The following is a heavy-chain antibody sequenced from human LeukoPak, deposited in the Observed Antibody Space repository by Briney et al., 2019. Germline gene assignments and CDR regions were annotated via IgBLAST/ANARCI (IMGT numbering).Heavy chain of an antibody. J-gene: IGHJ4*02. CDR3: AKDVHWYDSSGLFDY. CDR1: GGSISSSSYY. D-gene: IGHD3-22*01. CDR2: IYYSGST. V-gene: IGHV4-39*02. Sequence: SETLSLTCTVSGGSISSSSYYWGWIRQPPGKGLEWIGSIYYSGSTYFNPSLKSRVTISVDTSKNQFSLKLSSVTAADTAVYYCAKDVHWYDSSGLFDYWGQGTLVTVSS.